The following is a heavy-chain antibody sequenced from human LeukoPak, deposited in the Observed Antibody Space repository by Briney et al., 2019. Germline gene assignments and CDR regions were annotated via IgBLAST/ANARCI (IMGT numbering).Heavy chain of an antibody. D-gene: IGHD6-19*01. CDR2: INHSGST. V-gene: IGHV4-34*01. CDR3: ARDPGAVAGPSYNWFDP. Sequence: PSETLSLTCAVYGGSFSGYYWSWIRQPPGKGLEWLGEINHSGSTNYNPSLKSRVTISVDTSKNQFSLKLSSVTAADTAVYYCARDPGAVAGPSYNWFDPWGQGTLVTVSS. J-gene: IGHJ5*02. CDR1: GGSFSGYY.